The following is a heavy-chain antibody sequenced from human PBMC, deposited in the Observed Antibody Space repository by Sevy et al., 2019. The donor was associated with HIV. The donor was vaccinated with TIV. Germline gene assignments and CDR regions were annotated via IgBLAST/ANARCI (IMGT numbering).Heavy chain of an antibody. Sequence: ASVKVSCKASGYTFTGYYMHWVRQAPGQGLEWMGWINPNSGGTNYAQKFQGRVTMTRDTSISTAYMELSRLRSDDTAVYYSARADGIAVAGGAFDYWGQGTLVTVSS. CDR1: GYTFTGYY. J-gene: IGHJ4*02. V-gene: IGHV1-2*02. CDR3: ARADGIAVAGGAFDY. D-gene: IGHD6-19*01. CDR2: INPNSGGT.